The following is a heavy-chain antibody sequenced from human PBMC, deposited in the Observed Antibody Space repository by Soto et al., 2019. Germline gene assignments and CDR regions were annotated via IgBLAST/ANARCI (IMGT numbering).Heavy chain of an antibody. D-gene: IGHD3-10*01. J-gene: IGHJ6*02. CDR2: ISQSGAT. V-gene: IGHV4-34*01. CDR3: ARDRELDLRFGELTYYYYYGMDV. Sequence: SETLSLTCAVHGGSFGDYKWSWIRQPPGKGLEWIGEISQSGATNYNPSFKSRVTISRDTSKNQFSLRLGSVTAADTAVYYCARDRELDLRFGELTYYYYYGMDVWGQGTTVTVSS. CDR1: GGSFGDYK.